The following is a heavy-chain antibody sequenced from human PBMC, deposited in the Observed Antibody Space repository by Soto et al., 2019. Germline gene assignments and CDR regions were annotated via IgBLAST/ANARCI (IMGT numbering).Heavy chain of an antibody. CDR3: ATSSSAPFPWFDP. V-gene: IGHV1-3*01. J-gene: IGHJ5*02. CDR1: GYTFTSYA. Sequence: QVQLVQSGAEVKKPGASVKVSCKASGYTFTSYAMHWVRQAPGQRLEWMGWINAGNGNTKYSQKFQGRVTITRDTPGSTAYMELSSLRSEDTAVYYCATSSSAPFPWFDPWGQGTLVTVSS. CDR2: INAGNGNT. D-gene: IGHD6-6*01.